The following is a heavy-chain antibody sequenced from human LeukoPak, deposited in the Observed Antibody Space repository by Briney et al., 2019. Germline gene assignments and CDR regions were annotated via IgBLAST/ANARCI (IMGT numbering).Heavy chain of an antibody. Sequence: SQTLSLTCTVSGGSISSGGYYWSWIRQHPGKGLEWIGYIYYSGSTYYNPSLKSRVTISVDTSKNQFSLKLSSVTAADTAVYYCARGTGTRITIFGVVISAFDIWGQGTMVTVSS. J-gene: IGHJ3*02. D-gene: IGHD3-3*01. CDR1: GGSISSGGYY. V-gene: IGHV4-31*03. CDR3: ARGTGTRITIFGVVISAFDI. CDR2: IYYSGST.